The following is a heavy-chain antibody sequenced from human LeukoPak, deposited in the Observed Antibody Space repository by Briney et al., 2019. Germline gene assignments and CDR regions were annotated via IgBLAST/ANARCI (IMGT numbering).Heavy chain of an antibody. Sequence: PSETLSLTCTVSGGSISSGTYYYSWSRPPGGKGMEWGMRISTSASTNYTPSLKSRLSISVSTPKNSFSLRLLSVTAPATAVSDSARIPRTWIRDYMDVWGKGTTVTVSS. J-gene: IGHJ6*03. CDR3: ARIPRTWIRDYMDV. D-gene: IGHD5-18*01. CDR1: GGSISSGTYY. CDR2: ISTSAST. V-gene: IGHV4-61*02.